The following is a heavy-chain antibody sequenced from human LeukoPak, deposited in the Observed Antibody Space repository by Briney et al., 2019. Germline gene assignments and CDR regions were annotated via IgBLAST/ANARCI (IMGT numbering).Heavy chain of an antibody. V-gene: IGHV3-7*01. CDR2: IKQDGSEK. Sequence: PGGSLRLSCAASGFTFSSYWMSWVRQAPGKGLEWVANIKQDGSEKYYVDSVKGRFTISRDNAQNSLYLQMNSLRAEDTAVYYCARETGARIVGATIDYWGQGTLVTVSS. CDR3: ARETGARIVGATIDY. D-gene: IGHD1-26*01. CDR1: GFTFSSYW. J-gene: IGHJ4*02.